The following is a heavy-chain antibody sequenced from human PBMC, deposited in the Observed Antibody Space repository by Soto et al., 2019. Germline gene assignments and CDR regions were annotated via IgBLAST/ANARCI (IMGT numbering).Heavy chain of an antibody. CDR1: GGTFSSYT. D-gene: IGHD2-15*01. Sequence: QVQLVQSGAEVKKPGSSVKVSCKGSGGTFSSYTISWVRQAPGQGLEWMGRIIPILGIANYAQKFQGRVTITAEKSTSTAYVERSSLRSEDTAVYSCARSLVVAAISPWGQGTLVTVSS. V-gene: IGHV1-69*02. CDR2: IIPILGIA. J-gene: IGHJ5*02. CDR3: ARSLVVAAISP.